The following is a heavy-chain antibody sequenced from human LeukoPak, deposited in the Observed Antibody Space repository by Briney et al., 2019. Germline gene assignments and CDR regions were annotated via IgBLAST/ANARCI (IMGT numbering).Heavy chain of an antibody. Sequence: GGSLRLSCAASGFTFSSYAMSWVRQAPGKGLEWVSAISGSGGSTYYADSVKGRFTISRDNSKNTLYLQMNSLRAEDTAVYYCAKSGYYDSSGYCYDYGMDVWGQGTTVTVSS. CDR2: ISGSGGST. CDR3: AKSGYYDSSGYCYDYGMDV. D-gene: IGHD3-22*01. V-gene: IGHV3-23*01. CDR1: GFTFSSYA. J-gene: IGHJ6*02.